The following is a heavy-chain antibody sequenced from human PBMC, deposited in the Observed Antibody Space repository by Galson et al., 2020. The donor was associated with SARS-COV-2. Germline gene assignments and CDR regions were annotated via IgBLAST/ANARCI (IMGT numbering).Heavy chain of an antibody. CDR2: IYSGGST. V-gene: IGHV3-53*01. Sequence: GESLKISCAASGFTVSSNYMSWVRQAPGKGLEWVSVIYSGGSTYYADSVKGRFTISRDNSKNTLYLQMNSLRAEDTAVYYCARVGYDSSTHRHNAFDIWGQGTMVTVSS. J-gene: IGHJ3*02. D-gene: IGHD3-22*01. CDR3: ARVGYDSSTHRHNAFDI. CDR1: GFTVSSNY.